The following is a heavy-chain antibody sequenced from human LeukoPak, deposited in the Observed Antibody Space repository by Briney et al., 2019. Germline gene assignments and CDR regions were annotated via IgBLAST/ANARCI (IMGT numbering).Heavy chain of an antibody. CDR3: ARLRRNYYDSSGFFDY. CDR1: GGSITNYY. D-gene: IGHD3-22*01. Sequence: PSETLSLICTVSGGSITNYYWSWIRQPPGKGLEWIGFSYYNGNTNYNPSLKSRVTISVDTSKNQFSLKLSSVTAADTAVYYCARLRRNYYDSSGFFDYWGQGTLVTVSS. CDR2: SYYNGNT. J-gene: IGHJ4*02. V-gene: IGHV4-59*01.